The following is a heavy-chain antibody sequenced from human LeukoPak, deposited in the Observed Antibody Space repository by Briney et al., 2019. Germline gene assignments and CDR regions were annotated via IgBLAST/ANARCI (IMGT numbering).Heavy chain of an antibody. V-gene: IGHV4-30-4*01. CDR3: ARVHDSSGYYYAFDY. Sequence: SETLSLTCTVSGGSISSGEYYWSWLRQPPGKGLEWIGYIYYSGSTYYNPSLKTRVTISVDTSKNQFSLKLSSVTAADTAVYYCARVHDSSGYYYAFDYWGQGTLVTVSS. CDR1: GGSISSGEYY. CDR2: IYYSGST. D-gene: IGHD3-22*01. J-gene: IGHJ4*02.